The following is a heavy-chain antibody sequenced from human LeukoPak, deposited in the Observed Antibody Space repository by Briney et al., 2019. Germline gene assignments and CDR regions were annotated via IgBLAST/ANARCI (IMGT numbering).Heavy chain of an antibody. CDR2: IYYSGST. V-gene: IGHV4-39*01. J-gene: IGHJ4*02. CDR1: GGYISSSSYY. Sequence: PSETLSLTCTVSGGYISSSSYYWGWIRQPPGKGLEWIGSIYYSGSTYYNPSLKSRVTISVDTSKNQFSLKLSSVTAADTAVYYCARLRGSYYFDYWGQGTLVTVSS. CDR3: ARLRGSYYFDY. D-gene: IGHD1-26*01.